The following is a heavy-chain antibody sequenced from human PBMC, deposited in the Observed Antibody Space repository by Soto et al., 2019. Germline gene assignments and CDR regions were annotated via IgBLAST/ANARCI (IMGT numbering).Heavy chain of an antibody. D-gene: IGHD3-10*01. V-gene: IGHV4-4*02. CDR1: GGFTSTNNW. Sequence: PSETLSLTCAVSGGFTSTNNWWSWVRQPPGKGLEWIGDAYHSGSTKYNPSPKSRVSISVDKSKNQISLKLTSATAADTAVYYCARNPPSSYYGGSGTFDYWGQGTLVTVSS. J-gene: IGHJ4*02. CDR3: ARNPPSSYYGGSGTFDY. CDR2: AYHSGST.